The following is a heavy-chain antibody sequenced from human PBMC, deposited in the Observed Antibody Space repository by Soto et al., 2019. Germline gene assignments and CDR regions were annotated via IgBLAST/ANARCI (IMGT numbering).Heavy chain of an antibody. CDR2: IYHSGST. J-gene: IGHJ5*02. V-gene: IGHV4-30-2*01. CDR3: ARDQLEGNWCDP. D-gene: IGHD1-1*01. CDR1: GGSISSGGYS. Sequence: QLQLQESGSGLVRPSQTLSLTCAVSGGSISSGGYSWNWIRQPPGKGLEWIGYIYHSGSTRYNTSLKSRFPISVDKSKNQFSLKLTSVTAADTAVYYCARDQLEGNWCDPWGQGTLVTVSS.